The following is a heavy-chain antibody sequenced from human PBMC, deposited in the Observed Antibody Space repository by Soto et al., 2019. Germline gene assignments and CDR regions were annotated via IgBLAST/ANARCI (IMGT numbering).Heavy chain of an antibody. V-gene: IGHV3-23*01. Sequence: EVQLLESGGGLVQPGGSLRLSCVGSGFTFINYAMNWVRQTPGKGLEWVSTISGGGDRTFDADTVKGRFIISRDNSKNTVNLQMSSLRADDTAVYYCARKVLGSTSRPDWWYFDLWGRGTLVTVSS. CDR1: GFTFINYA. CDR3: ARKVLGSTSRPDWWYFDL. CDR2: ISGGGDRT. D-gene: IGHD2-2*01. J-gene: IGHJ2*01.